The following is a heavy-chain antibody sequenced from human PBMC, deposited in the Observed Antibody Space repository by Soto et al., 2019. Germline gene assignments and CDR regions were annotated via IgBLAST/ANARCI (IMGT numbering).Heavy chain of an antibody. D-gene: IGHD2-15*01. V-gene: IGHV1-69*13. CDR1: GGTFSSYA. J-gene: IGHJ3*02. CDR2: IIPIFGTA. Sequence: AASVKVSCKASGGTFSSYAISWVRQAPGQGLEWMGGIIPIFGTANYAQKFQGRVTITADESTSTAYMELSSLRSEDTAVYYCARDIVAGGGDAFDIWGQGTMVTVSS. CDR3: ARDIVAGGGDAFDI.